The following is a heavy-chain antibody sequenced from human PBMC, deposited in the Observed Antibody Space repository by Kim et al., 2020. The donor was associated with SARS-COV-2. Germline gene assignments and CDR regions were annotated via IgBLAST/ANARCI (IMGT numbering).Heavy chain of an antibody. D-gene: IGHD3-10*01. CDR3: AREGYMVRGVIRNWFDP. V-gene: IGHV4-34*01. Sequence: LKRQVTISVDSSKNQFSLKLSSVTAADTAVYYCAREGYMVRGVIRNWFDPWGQGTLVTVSS. J-gene: IGHJ5*02.